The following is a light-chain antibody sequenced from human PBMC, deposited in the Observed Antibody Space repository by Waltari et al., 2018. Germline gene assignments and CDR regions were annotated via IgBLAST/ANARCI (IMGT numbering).Light chain of an antibody. Sequence: EIVLTQSPGTLSLPPGERATLSCRASQSVSRTLAWYQQKPGQAPRLHIFGASNRATGIPDRFSGSGSGTDFSLIITRLEPEDSAMYYCQHYVRLPATFGQGTKVEIK. J-gene: IGKJ1*01. CDR1: QSVSRT. CDR3: QHYVRLPAT. V-gene: IGKV3-20*01. CDR2: GAS.